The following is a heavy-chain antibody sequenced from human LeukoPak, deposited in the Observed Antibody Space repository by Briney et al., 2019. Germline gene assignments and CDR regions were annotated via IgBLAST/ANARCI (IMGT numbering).Heavy chain of an antibody. D-gene: IGHD2-15*01. V-gene: IGHV4-59*01. CDR2: IYYSGTT. Sequence: SETLSLTCTVSGGSMSSYYWSWIRQPPGKGLEWIGYIYYSGTTSYNPSLKGRVTLSIDTSNNHFALKVRSVNAGDTAMYYCARGWQDYYSMDIWGPGTTVTVS. CDR1: GGSMSSYY. CDR3: ARGWQDYYSMDI. J-gene: IGHJ6*02.